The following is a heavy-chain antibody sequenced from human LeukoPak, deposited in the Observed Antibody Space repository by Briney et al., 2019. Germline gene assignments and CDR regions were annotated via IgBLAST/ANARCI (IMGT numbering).Heavy chain of an antibody. CDR3: ASLDYLGY. CDR2: IYYSGST. D-gene: IGHD4-11*01. Sequence: PSDTLSLTCTVSGGSLSSSSYYWGWVRQPPGTGLGWIGSIYYSGSTYYNPSRKSRVTISVDTSKNQFSLKLSSVTAAGTAVYYCASLDYLGYWGQGTLVTVSS. CDR1: GGSLSSSSYY. J-gene: IGHJ4*02. V-gene: IGHV4-39*01.